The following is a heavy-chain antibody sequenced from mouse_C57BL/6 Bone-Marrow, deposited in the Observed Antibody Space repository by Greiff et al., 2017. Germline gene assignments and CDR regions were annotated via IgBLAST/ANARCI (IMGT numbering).Heavy chain of an antibody. CDR1: GFTFSSYA. CDR2: ISDGGSYT. D-gene: IGHD2-5*01. CDR3: ARKIYYSNSYFDY. V-gene: IGHV5-4*01. Sequence: EVQLMESGGGLVKPGGSLKLSCAASGFTFSSYAMSWVRQTPEKRLEWVATISDGGSYTYYPDNVKGRFTISRDNAKNNLYLQMSHLKSEDTAMYYCARKIYYSNSYFDYWGQGTTLTVSS. J-gene: IGHJ2*01.